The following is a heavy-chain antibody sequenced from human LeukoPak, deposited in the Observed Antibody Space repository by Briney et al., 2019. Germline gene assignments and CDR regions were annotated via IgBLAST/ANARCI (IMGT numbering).Heavy chain of an antibody. D-gene: IGHD4-17*01. CDR2: ISGSGGST. CDR3: PKRFGDYVAAFDN. Sequence: GGCMRLSCEASEFNFSSNPVSLFRQAPGKGLDWISAISGSGGSTSYADSVKGRFTISCNNSKHTLYLQMSSVRADVTAVYHCPKRFGDYVAAFDNWCQGSLGTVSS. CDR1: EFNFSSNP. J-gene: IGHJ4*02. V-gene: IGHV3-23*01.